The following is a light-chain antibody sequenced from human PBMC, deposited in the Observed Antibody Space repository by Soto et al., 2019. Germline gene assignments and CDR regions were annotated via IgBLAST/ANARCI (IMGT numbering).Light chain of an antibody. CDR2: LEGSGSY. Sequence: QPVLTQSSSASASLGSSVTLTCTLSSWHSSYIIAWHQQQPGKAPRYLMKLEGSGSYNKGSGVPDRFSGSSSGADRYLTISNLQFEDEADYYCETWDSNTHTVFGGGTKVTVL. CDR3: ETWDSNTHTV. CDR1: SWHSSYI. J-gene: IGLJ3*02. V-gene: IGLV4-60*02.